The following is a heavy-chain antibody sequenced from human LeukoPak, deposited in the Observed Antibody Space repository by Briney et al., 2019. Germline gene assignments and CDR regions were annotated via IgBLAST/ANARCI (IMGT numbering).Heavy chain of an antibody. CDR2: IYHSGST. CDR3: ARGPYYYDSSGSFESY. D-gene: IGHD3-22*01. CDR1: GGSISSSNW. J-gene: IGHJ4*02. Sequence: SETLSLTCTVSGGSISSSNWWSWVRQPPGKGLEWIGEIYHSGSTNYNPSLKSRVTISVDTSKNQFSLKLSSVTAADTAVYYCARGPYYYDSSGSFESYWGQGTLVTVSS. V-gene: IGHV4-4*02.